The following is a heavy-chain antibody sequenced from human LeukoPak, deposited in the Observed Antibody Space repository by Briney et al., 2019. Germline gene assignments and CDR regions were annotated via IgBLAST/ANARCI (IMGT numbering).Heavy chain of an antibody. D-gene: IGHD2/OR15-2a*01. CDR3: ARDLIAPSGFDP. Sequence: SQTLSLTCTVSGGSISSGGYYWSWIRQHPGKGLEWIGYTYYSGSTYYNPSLKSRVTISVDTSKNQFSLKLSSVTAADTAVYYCARDLIAPSGFDPWGQGTLVTVSS. CDR1: GGSISSGGYY. J-gene: IGHJ5*02. V-gene: IGHV4-31*03. CDR2: TYYSGST.